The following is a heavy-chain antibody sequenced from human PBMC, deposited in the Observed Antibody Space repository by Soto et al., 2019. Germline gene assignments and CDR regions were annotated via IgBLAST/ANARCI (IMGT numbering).Heavy chain of an antibody. Sequence: QVQLVESGGGVVQPGRSLRLSCAASGFTFSSYAMHWVRQAPGKGLEWVAVISYDGSNKYYADSVKGRFTISRDNSKNPXYXXMTSLRAEDTAVYYCARDPSRSWYSFQNYYYGMDVWGQGTKVTVSS. D-gene: IGHD6-13*01. CDR3: ARDPSRSWYSFQNYYYGMDV. CDR1: GFTFSSYA. CDR2: ISYDGSNK. V-gene: IGHV3-30-3*01. J-gene: IGHJ6*02.